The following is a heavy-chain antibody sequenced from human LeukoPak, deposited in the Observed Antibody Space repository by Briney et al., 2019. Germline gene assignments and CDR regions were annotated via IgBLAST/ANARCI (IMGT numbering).Heavy chain of an antibody. CDR3: ARDFDYGDYAPCY. V-gene: IGHV3-33*01. J-gene: IGHJ4*02. D-gene: IGHD4-17*01. CDR2: IWYDGSNK. Sequence: GRSLRLSCAASGFTFSSYGMHWVRQAPGKGLEWVAVIWYDGSNKYYADSVKGRFTISRDNSKNTLYLQMNSLRAEDTAVYYWARDFDYGDYAPCYWGQGTLDTVSS. CDR1: GFTFSSYG.